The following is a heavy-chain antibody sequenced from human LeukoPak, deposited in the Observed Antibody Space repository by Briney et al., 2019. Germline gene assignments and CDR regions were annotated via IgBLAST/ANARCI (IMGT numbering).Heavy chain of an antibody. V-gene: IGHV1-2*06. J-gene: IGHJ4*02. CDR3: ASSGAAAGPFDY. Sequence: GASVKVSCKTFGYTFTIYYMHWVRQAPGQGLEWMGRINPNSGGTNYAQKFQGRVTMTRDTSISTAYMELSRLRSDDTAVYYCASSGAAAGPFDYWGQGTLVTVSS. D-gene: IGHD6-13*01. CDR2: INPNSGGT. CDR1: GYTFTIYY.